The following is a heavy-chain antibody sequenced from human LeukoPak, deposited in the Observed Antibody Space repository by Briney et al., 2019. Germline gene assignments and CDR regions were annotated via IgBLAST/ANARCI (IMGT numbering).Heavy chain of an antibody. CDR1: RFTFSSYS. V-gene: IGHV3-21*01. Sequence: GGSLTLSCAASRFTFSSYSMNWLRQAPGKGREGVASISSSSSYIYYADSVKGRFTIPRDNAKNSLSLQMNSLRAEDTAVYYCARDYGRYYGSGSSDYWGQGTLVTVSS. CDR3: ARDYGRYYGSGSSDY. J-gene: IGHJ4*02. D-gene: IGHD3-10*01. CDR2: ISSSSSYI.